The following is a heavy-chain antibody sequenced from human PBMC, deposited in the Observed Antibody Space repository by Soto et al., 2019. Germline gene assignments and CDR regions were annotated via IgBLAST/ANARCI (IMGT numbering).Heavy chain of an antibody. V-gene: IGHV4-59*11. J-gene: IGHJ4*02. Sequence: SETLSLTCIVSGGSISSQYWSWIRQPPGKGLEWIGYVYYSGTTDYNPSLQSRVSISIDTSKKQVSLKLSSVTAADTAVYYCARTYYFRSGSYYDEWGFDYWGQGTPVT. D-gene: IGHD3-10*01. CDR2: VYYSGTT. CDR3: ARTYYFRSGSYYDEWGFDY. CDR1: GGSISSQY.